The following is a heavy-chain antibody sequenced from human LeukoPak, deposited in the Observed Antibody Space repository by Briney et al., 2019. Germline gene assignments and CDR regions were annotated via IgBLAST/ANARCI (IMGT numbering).Heavy chain of an antibody. J-gene: IGHJ4*02. Sequence: SETLSLTCTVSGGSISSSSYYWGWPRQPPGKGLEWIGSIYYSGSTYYNPSLKSRVTISVDTSKNQFSLKLSSVTAADAAVYYCARQVKSGYLDGVVDYWGQGTLVTVSS. D-gene: IGHD3-3*01. CDR1: GGSISSSSYY. V-gene: IGHV4-39*01. CDR2: IYYSGST. CDR3: ARQVKSGYLDGVVDY.